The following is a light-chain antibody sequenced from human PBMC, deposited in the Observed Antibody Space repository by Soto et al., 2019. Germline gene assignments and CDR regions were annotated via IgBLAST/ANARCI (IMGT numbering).Light chain of an antibody. J-gene: IGKJ1*01. V-gene: IGKV3-20*01. CDR3: LQSVKSPWT. CDR1: QSVDTRR. Sequence: EIVLTQSPGTLSLSPGERGTLSCRVSQSVDTRRFAWYQQKPGQAPRLLIYAASFRATGTPDRFSGSGSGRDFTLTISRLEPEDVALYYCLQSVKSPWTFGQGTKVDIK. CDR2: AAS.